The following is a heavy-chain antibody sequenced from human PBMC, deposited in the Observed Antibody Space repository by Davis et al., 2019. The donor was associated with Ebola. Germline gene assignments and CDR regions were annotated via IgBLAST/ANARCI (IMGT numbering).Heavy chain of an antibody. CDR3: ARVHYYGYNTFDY. V-gene: IGHV4-39*07. J-gene: IGHJ4*03. CDR2: INHSGST. CDR1: GGSISSSSYY. D-gene: IGHD5-24*01. Sequence: MPSETLSLTCTVSGGSISSSSYYWGWIRQPPGKGLEWIGEINHSGSTNYNPSLKSRVTISVDTSKNQFSLKLSSVTAADTAVYYCARVHYYGYNTFDYWGQGTTVTVSS.